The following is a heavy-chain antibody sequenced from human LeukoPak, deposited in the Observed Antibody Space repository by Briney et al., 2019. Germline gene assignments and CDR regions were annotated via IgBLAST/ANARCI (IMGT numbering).Heavy chain of an antibody. Sequence: SETLSLTCTVSGGSISSYYWSWLRQPPGKGLEWIGYIYYSGSTNYNPSLKSRVTISVDTSKNQFSLKLSSVTAADTAVYYCARELYYYDSSGYFDYWGQGTLVTVSS. V-gene: IGHV4-59*01. CDR1: GGSISSYY. D-gene: IGHD3-22*01. J-gene: IGHJ4*02. CDR3: ARELYYYDSSGYFDY. CDR2: IYYSGST.